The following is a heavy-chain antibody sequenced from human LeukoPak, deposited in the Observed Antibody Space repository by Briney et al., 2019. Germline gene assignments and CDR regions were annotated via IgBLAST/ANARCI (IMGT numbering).Heavy chain of an antibody. D-gene: IGHD6-13*01. Sequence: GGSLRLSCAASGFTFSSYGMHWVRQAPGKGLEWVAVISYDGSNKYYADSVKGRFTISRDNSKNTLYLQMNSLRAEDTAVYYCAKELGSSWYVYYGMDVWGQGTTVTVSS. CDR3: AKELGSSWYVYYGMDV. CDR1: GFTFSSYG. V-gene: IGHV3-30*18. CDR2: ISYDGSNK. J-gene: IGHJ6*02.